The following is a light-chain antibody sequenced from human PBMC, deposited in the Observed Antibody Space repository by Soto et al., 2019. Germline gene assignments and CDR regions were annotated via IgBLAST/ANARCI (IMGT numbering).Light chain of an antibody. J-gene: IGKJ4*01. V-gene: IGKV3-11*01. Sequence: EIVLTQSPATLSLSPGERVTLSCRASQSIGRYLAWYQHIPGQAPRLLIYDASNRATGIPARFSSSGSGTDFTLTISSLEPEDFADYYCQQRANWLTFGGGTKVEIK. CDR2: DAS. CDR3: QQRANWLT. CDR1: QSIGRY.